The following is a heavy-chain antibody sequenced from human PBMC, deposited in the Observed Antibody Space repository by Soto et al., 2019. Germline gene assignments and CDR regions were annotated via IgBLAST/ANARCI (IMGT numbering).Heavy chain of an antibody. D-gene: IGHD6-6*01. CDR1: GYTFTGYY. Sequence: ASVKVSCKASGYTFTGYYMHWVRQAPGQGLEWMGWINPNSGGTTYAQKFQGRVTMTRDTSISTAYMELSRLRSDDTAVYYCARGGGSIAARPGYWGQGTLVTVSS. CDR2: INPNSGGT. CDR3: ARGGGSIAARPGY. J-gene: IGHJ4*02. V-gene: IGHV1-2*02.